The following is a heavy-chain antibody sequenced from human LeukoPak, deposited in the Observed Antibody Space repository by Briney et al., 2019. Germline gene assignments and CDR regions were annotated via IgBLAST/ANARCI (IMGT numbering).Heavy chain of an antibody. CDR3: AKDGVEATDAEYFQH. CDR1: GFTFDDYA. CDR2: ISWNSGSI. Sequence: GGSLRLSCAASGFTFDDYAMHWVRQAPGKGLEWVSGISWNSGSIGYADSVKGRFTISRDNAKNSLYLQMNSLRAEDTALYYCAKDGVEATDAEYFQHWGQGTLVTVSS. D-gene: IGHD1-26*01. V-gene: IGHV3-9*01. J-gene: IGHJ1*01.